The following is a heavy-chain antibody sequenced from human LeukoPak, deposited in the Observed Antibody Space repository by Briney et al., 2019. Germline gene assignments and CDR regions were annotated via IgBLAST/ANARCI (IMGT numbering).Heavy chain of an antibody. CDR1: GFTFSSYG. D-gene: IGHD5-24*01. V-gene: IGHV3-66*01. Sequence: PGGSLRLSCAASGFTFSSYGMSWVRQAPGKGLEWVSIISGGGNTYYADSVKDRFTISRDNSKSTMYLQMRSLRAEDTAMYYCGSRDKGYYYGLDVWGQGTAVTVSS. CDR3: GSRDKGYYYGLDV. J-gene: IGHJ6*02. CDR2: ISGGGNT.